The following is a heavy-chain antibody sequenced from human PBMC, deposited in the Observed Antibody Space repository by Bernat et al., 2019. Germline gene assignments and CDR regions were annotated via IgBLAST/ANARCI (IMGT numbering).Heavy chain of an antibody. V-gene: IGHV3-30*01. CDR1: GFTFSSYA. Sequence: QVQLVESGGGVVQPGRSLRLSCAASGFTFSSYAMHWVRQAPGKGLEWVAVISYDGSNKYYADSVKGRFTISRGNSKNTLYLQMNSLRAEDTAVYYCARGGGGRKDIVLVVPTYYFDYWGQGTLVTVSS. D-gene: IGHD2-8*02. CDR3: ARGGGGRKDIVLVVPTYYFDY. CDR2: ISYDGSNK. J-gene: IGHJ4*02.